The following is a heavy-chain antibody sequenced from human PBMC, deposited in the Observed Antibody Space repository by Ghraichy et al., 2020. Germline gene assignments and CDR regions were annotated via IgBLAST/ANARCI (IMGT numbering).Heavy chain of an antibody. J-gene: IGHJ4*02. CDR2: ISGYKGNT. CDR1: GYTFATYG. V-gene: IGHV1-18*01. D-gene: IGHD5-24*01. Sequence: ASVKVSCKTSGYTFATYGITWVRQAPGQGLEWMGWISGYKGNTNYAQNVQDRVTMTTDTSTSTAYMELRSLRSDDTAVYYCARRDRYRHGVHDYWGQGTLVTVSS. CDR3: ARRDRYRHGVHDY.